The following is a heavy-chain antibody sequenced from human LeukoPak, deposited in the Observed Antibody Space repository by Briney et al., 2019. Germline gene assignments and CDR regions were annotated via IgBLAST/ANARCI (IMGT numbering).Heavy chain of an antibody. Sequence: GGSLRLSCTASGFTFSNYGMNWVRQAPGKGLEWVSVISGNSDTTYYADSVKGRFTISRDNSKNTLYLQMNSLRVEDTAVYYCAKEGIKESPREFDYWGQGSLVTVSS. CDR3: AKEGIKESPREFDY. J-gene: IGHJ4*02. D-gene: IGHD1-26*01. CDR2: ISGNSDTT. V-gene: IGHV3-23*01. CDR1: GFTFSNYG.